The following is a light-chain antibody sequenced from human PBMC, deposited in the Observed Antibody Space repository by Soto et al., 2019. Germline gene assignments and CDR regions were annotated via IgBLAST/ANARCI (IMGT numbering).Light chain of an antibody. V-gene: IGKV2-28*01. Sequence: EIVMTQSPLSLPVTPGEPASISCRSSQSLLHSNGYNYLDWYLQKPGQSPQLLIYLGSNRASGVPDRFSGSGSGTEFTLKISRVEAEDVGVYYCMQALQTPQYTFGQGTKLEIK. CDR3: MQALQTPQYT. CDR2: LGS. CDR1: QSLLHSNGYNY. J-gene: IGKJ2*01.